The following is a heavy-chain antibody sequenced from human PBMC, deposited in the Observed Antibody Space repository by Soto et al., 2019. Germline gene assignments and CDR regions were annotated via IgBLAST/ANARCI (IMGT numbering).Heavy chain of an antibody. CDR3: ARYYYGSGSYPYYCGMDV. D-gene: IGHD3-10*01. CDR2: IYYSGST. J-gene: IGHJ6*02. V-gene: IGHV4-59*01. Sequence: QVQLQESGPGLVKPSETLSLTCTVSGGSISSYYWSWIRQPPGKGLEWIGYIYYSGSTNYNPSLKGRVTISVDTSKNQFSLKLSSVTAADTAVYYCARYYYGSGSYPYYCGMDVWGQGTTVTVSS. CDR1: GGSISSYY.